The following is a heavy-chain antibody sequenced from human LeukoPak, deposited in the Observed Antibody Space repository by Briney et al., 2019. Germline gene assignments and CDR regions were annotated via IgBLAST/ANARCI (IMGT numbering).Heavy chain of an antibody. CDR2: IYYSGST. CDR1: GGSFSGYY. D-gene: IGHD3-22*01. CDR3: ARDGNDNPFDY. Sequence: SETLSLTCAVYGGSFSGYYWSWIRQPPGKGLEWIGYIYYSGSTNYNPSLKSRVTISVDTSKNQFSLKLSSVTAADTAVYYCARDGNDNPFDYWGQGTLVTVSS. V-gene: IGHV4-59*01. J-gene: IGHJ4*02.